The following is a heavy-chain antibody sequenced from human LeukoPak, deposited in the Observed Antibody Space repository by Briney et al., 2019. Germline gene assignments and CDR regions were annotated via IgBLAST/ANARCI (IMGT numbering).Heavy chain of an antibody. J-gene: IGHJ4*02. CDR1: GGTFSSYA. V-gene: IGHV1-69*05. D-gene: IGHD6-19*01. Sequence: ASVKVSCKASGGTFSSYAISWVRQAPGQGLEWMGGIIPIFGTANYAQKFQGRVTITTDESTSTAYMELSSLRSEDTAVYYCARGFYVSYNSGWYYFDYWGQGTLVTVSS. CDR2: IIPIFGTA. CDR3: ARGFYVSYNSGWYYFDY.